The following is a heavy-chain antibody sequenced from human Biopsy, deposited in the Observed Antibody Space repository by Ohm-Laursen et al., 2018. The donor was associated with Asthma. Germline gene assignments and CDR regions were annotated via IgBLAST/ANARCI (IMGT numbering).Heavy chain of an antibody. CDR3: ARAVDYSHYYGIDV. V-gene: IGHV1-18*01. D-gene: IGHD3-10*01. J-gene: IGHJ6*02. Sequence: GSSVKVSCKTSGYTFNSAGITWVRQAPGQGLEWMGWISVYNGNTKVAQKLQDRVTMITGTSTSTAYMELGSLRSDDTAVYFCARAVDYSHYYGIDVWGQGTTVTVS. CDR1: GYTFNSAG. CDR2: ISVYNGNT.